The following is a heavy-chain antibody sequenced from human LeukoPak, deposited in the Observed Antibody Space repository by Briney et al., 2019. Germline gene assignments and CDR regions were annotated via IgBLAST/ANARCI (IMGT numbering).Heavy chain of an antibody. CDR3: ARDQGSGDYVSYFDY. J-gene: IGHJ4*02. CDR2: ISYDGSNK. CDR1: GFTFRSYS. V-gene: IGHV3-30*05. D-gene: IGHD4-17*01. Sequence: GGSLRLSCAASGFTFRSYSMNWVRQAPGKGLEWVAVISYDGSNKYYADSVKGRFTISRDNSKNTLYLQMNSLRAEDTAVYYCARDQGSGDYVSYFDYWGQGTLVTVSS.